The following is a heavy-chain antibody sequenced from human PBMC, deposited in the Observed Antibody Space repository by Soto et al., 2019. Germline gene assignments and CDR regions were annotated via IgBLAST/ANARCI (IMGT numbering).Heavy chain of an antibody. CDR2: ISGSGGST. CDR3: AKVGPFWDDFWSGYRAPVWYYFDY. J-gene: IGHJ4*02. V-gene: IGHV3-23*01. CDR1: GFTFSSYA. D-gene: IGHD3-3*01. Sequence: GGSLRLSCAASGFTFSSYAMSWVRQAPGKGLEWVSAISGSGGSTYYADSVKGRFTISRDNSKNTLYLQMNSLRAEDTAVYYCAKVGPFWDDFWSGYRAPVWYYFDYWGQGTLVTVSS.